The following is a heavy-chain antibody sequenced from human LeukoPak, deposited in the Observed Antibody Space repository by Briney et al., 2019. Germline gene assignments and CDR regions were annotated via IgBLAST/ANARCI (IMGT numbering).Heavy chain of an antibody. D-gene: IGHD2-15*01. CDR1: GDSIKSRGVD. Sequence: ASDTLSFTCTVCGDSIKSRGVDGGWIRKPPGKGLEWIGNIYYGGSAYYNPSLKSRITKRVNTTKNQCSLKLSSVTAADTAVYYCARQPNIVVVDNWFDPWGQGTLVAVSS. CDR2: IYYGGSA. CDR3: ARQPNIVVVDNWFDP. J-gene: IGHJ5*02. V-gene: IGHV4-39*07.